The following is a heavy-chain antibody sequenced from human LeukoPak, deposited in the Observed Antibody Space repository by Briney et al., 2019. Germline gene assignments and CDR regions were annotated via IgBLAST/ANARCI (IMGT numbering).Heavy chain of an antibody. J-gene: IGHJ6*02. CDR2: IWYDGSNK. V-gene: IGHV3-33*08. CDR3: ARDDTIPPYTTRGMDV. D-gene: IGHD2/OR15-2a*01. CDR1: GFPFSNYA. Sequence: PGGSLRLSCAASGFPFSNYALHWVRQAPGKGLEWVAVIWYDGSNKYYADSVKGRFTISRVNSKNTLYLQMNSLRAEDTAVYYCARDDTIPPYTTRGMDVWGQGTTVTVSS.